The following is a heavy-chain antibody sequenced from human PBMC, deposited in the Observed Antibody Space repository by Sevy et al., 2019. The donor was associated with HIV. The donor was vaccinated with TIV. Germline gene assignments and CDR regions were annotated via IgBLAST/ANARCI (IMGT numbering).Heavy chain of an antibody. J-gene: IGHJ2*01. CDR2: ISGGGGST. Sequence: GGSLRLSCAASGFTFSSYAMSWVRQAPGKGLEWVSAISGGGGSTYYADSVKGRFTISRDNSKNTLYLQMNSLRAEDTAVYYCAKPGIAAADYWYFDLWARGTLVTVSS. CDR3: AKPGIAAADYWYFDL. CDR1: GFTFSSYA. D-gene: IGHD6-13*01. V-gene: IGHV3-23*01.